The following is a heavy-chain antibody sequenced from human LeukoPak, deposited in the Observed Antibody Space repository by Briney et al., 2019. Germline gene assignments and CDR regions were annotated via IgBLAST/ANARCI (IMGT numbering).Heavy chain of an antibody. CDR2: INWNSDSI. Sequence: GRSLRLSCAVSGFTFDDYAMHWVRQVPGKGLEWVSGINWNSDSIGYADSVKGRFTISRDSSKNTLYVQMNSLRAEDAAIYYCAKVASVGTVTFGGVLARPHFDYWGQGTLVTVSS. V-gene: IGHV3-9*01. CDR3: AKVASVGTVTFGGVLARPHFDY. J-gene: IGHJ4*02. D-gene: IGHD3-16*02. CDR1: GFTFDDYA.